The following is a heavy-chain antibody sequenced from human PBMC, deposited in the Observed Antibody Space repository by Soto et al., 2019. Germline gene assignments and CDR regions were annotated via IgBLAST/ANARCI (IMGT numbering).Heavy chain of an antibody. V-gene: IGHV3-21*01. CDR2: ISSSSSYI. J-gene: IGHJ5*02. CDR1: GFTFSIYS. Sequence: VKSLRLSCSASGFTFSIYSMNWLRQAPGKGLEWVSSISSSSSYIYYADSVKGRFTISRDNAKNSLYLQMNSLRAEDTAVDYCASIPRAYGYKQALVRSDPRVLGTL. CDR3: ASIPRAYGYKQALVRSDP. D-gene: IGHD5-18*01.